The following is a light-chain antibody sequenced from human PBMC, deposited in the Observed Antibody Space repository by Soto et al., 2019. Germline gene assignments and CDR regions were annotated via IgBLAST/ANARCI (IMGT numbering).Light chain of an antibody. J-gene: IGKJ3*01. CDR1: ESVYINS. V-gene: IGKV3-20*01. Sequence: EIVLTQSPGTLSLSPGESATLSCKASESVYINSFAWYYQKPGQPPRLLIYGASTRATGITDRFSGSGSGTDFVLSINRLEVEDSGMYYCQQYGASPFTCGPGTRVDIK. CDR2: GAS. CDR3: QQYGASPFT.